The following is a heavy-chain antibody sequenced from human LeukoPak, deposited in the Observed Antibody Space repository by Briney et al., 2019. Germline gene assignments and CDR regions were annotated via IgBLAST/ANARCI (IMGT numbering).Heavy chain of an antibody. Sequence: GGSLRLSCAASGFTFSSYGMHWVRQAPGKGLEWVAVISYDGSNKYYADSVKGRFTISRDNAKNSLYLQMNSLRAEDTAVYYCAGKIPDIVVVPAARSVQVSYYYYMDVWGKGTTVTVSS. V-gene: IGHV3-30*03. CDR2: ISYDGSNK. CDR3: AGKIPDIVVVPAARSVQVSYYYYMDV. CDR1: GFTFSSYG. J-gene: IGHJ6*03. D-gene: IGHD2-2*01.